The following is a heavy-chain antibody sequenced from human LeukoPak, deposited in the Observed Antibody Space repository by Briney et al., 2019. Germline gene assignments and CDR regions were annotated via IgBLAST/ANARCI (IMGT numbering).Heavy chain of an antibody. D-gene: IGHD4-17*01. J-gene: IGHJ3*02. CDR2: IYGGGST. CDR1: GFTVSSNY. CDR3: ARDSPLTTVTTGAFDI. Sequence: PGGSLRLSCAASGFTVSSNYMSWVRQAPGKGLEWVSVIYGGGSTYYADSVKGRFTISRDNSKNTLYLQMNSLRAEDTAVYYCARDSPLTTVTTGAFDIWGQGTMVAVSS. V-gene: IGHV3-66*01.